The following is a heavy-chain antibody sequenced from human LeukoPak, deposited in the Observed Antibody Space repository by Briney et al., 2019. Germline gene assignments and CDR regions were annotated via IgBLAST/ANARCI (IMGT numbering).Heavy chain of an antibody. D-gene: IGHD1-26*01. Sequence: SETLSLTCTVSGGSISSYYWSWIRQPPGKGLEWIGFIYYSGTTNYNPSLESRVTISIDTSKNQFSLQLSSVTAADTAVYYCARSHSGSYDYYFDYSGQGTLVTVSS. CDR1: GGSISSYY. CDR2: IYYSGTT. V-gene: IGHV4-59*08. J-gene: IGHJ4*02. CDR3: ARSHSGSYDYYFDY.